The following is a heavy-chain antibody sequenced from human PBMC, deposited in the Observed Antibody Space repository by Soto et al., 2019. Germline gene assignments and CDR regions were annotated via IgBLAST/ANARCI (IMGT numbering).Heavy chain of an antibody. Sequence: QVQLVESGGGLVKPGGSLRLSCAASGFTFSDYYMSWIRQAPGKGLESVSYISSSSSYTNYADSVKGRFTISRDNAKNSLYLQMNSLRAEDTAVYYCARDHHRYSGYDYVDYWGQGTLVTVSS. CDR3: ARDHHRYSGYDYVDY. CDR2: ISSSSSYT. V-gene: IGHV3-11*05. CDR1: GFTFSDYY. D-gene: IGHD5-12*01. J-gene: IGHJ4*02.